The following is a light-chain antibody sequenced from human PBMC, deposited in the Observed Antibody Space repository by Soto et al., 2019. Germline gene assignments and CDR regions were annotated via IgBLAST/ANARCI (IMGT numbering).Light chain of an antibody. V-gene: IGKV3-15*01. Sequence: VMTQSPATLSVPPGERATLSCRASQSVSTNLAWYQQRPGQAPRLIISGAYTRATGIPARFSGSGSGTEFTLTISSLQSADFAVYYCQQYNNWPPTWTFGQGTKVDNK. J-gene: IGKJ1*01. CDR3: QQYNNWPPTWT. CDR2: GAY. CDR1: QSVSTN.